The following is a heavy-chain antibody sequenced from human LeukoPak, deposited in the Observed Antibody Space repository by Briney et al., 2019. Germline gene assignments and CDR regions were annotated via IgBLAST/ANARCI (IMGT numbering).Heavy chain of an antibody. CDR1: GGSISSYY. CDR2: IYYSGST. V-gene: IGHV4-59*01. J-gene: IGHJ4*02. D-gene: IGHD3-22*01. CDR3: AGSYYYDSNSIDY. Sequence: SETLSLTCTVSGGSISSYYWSWIRQPPGKGLEWIGYIYYSGSTNYNPSLKSRVTISVDTSKNQFSLKLSSVTAADTAVYYCAGSYYYDSNSIDYWGQGTLVTVSS.